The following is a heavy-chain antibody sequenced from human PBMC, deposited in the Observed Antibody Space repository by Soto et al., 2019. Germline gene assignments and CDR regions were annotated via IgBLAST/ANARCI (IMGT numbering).Heavy chain of an antibody. V-gene: IGHV1-18*01. D-gene: IGHD5-18*01. J-gene: IGHJ6*02. CDR2: ISAYNGNT. CDR3: ARTLQANRVDTAMAYYYYGMDV. Sequence: GASVKVSCKASGYTFTSYGISWVRQAPGQGLEWMGWISAYNGNTNYAQKLQGRVTMTTDTSTSTAYMELRSLRSGDTAVYYCARTLQANRVDTAMAYYYYGMDVWGQGTTVTVSS. CDR1: GYTFTSYG.